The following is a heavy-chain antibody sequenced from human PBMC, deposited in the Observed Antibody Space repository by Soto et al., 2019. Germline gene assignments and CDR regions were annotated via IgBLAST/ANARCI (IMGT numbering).Heavy chain of an antibody. D-gene: IGHD6-19*01. Sequence: GGSLRLSCVASGFTVSSNYMSWVRQAPGKGLEWVSVIYSGGSTYYADSVKGRFTISRDNSKNTLYLQMNSLRAEDTAVYYCARDQMITAVAGIHDAFDIWGQGTMVTVSS. CDR3: ARDQMITAVAGIHDAFDI. J-gene: IGHJ3*02. CDR2: IYSGGST. CDR1: GFTVSSNY. V-gene: IGHV3-53*01.